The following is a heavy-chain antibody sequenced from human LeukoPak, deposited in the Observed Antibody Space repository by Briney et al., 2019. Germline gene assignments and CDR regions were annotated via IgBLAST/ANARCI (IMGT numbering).Heavy chain of an antibody. D-gene: IGHD6-19*01. CDR1: GGTFSSYA. Sequence: WASVKVSCKASGGTFSSYAISWVRQAPGQGLEWMGIINPSGGSTSYAQKFQGRVTMTRDTSTSTVYMELSSLRSEDTAVYYCARELGDSSGWYLVPSALRSYYYYYGMDVWGQGTTVTVSS. CDR2: INPSGGST. V-gene: IGHV1-46*01. J-gene: IGHJ6*02. CDR3: ARELGDSSGWYLVPSALRSYYYYYGMDV.